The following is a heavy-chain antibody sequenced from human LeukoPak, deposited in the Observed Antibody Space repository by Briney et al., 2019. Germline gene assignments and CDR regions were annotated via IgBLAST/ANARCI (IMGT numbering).Heavy chain of an antibody. J-gene: IGHJ4*02. D-gene: IGHD6-13*01. CDR2: IYYSGST. CDR1: GDSISSYY. V-gene: IGHV4-59*01. Sequence: SETLPLTCTVSGDSISSYYWTWIRQPPGKGLEWIGYIYYSGSTNYNPSLKSRVTISVDTSRNQFSLKLSSVTAADTAVYYCASIAATYDYWGQGTLVTVSS. CDR3: ASIAATYDY.